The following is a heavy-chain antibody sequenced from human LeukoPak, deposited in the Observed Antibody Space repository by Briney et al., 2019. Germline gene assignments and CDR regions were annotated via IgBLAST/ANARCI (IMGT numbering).Heavy chain of an antibody. J-gene: IGHJ4*02. CDR1: GYTFTGYY. V-gene: IGHV1-2*02. Sequence: ASVKVSCKASGYTFTGYYMHWVRQAPGQGLEWMGWINPNSGGTNYAQKFQGRVTMTRDTSISTAYVELSRLRSDDTAVYYCASGERVVTAIPGYYFDYWGQGTLVTVSS. CDR3: ASGERVVTAIPGYYFDY. CDR2: INPNSGGT. D-gene: IGHD2-21*02.